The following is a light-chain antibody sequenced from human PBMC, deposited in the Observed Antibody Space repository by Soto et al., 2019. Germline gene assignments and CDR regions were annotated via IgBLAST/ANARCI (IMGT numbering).Light chain of an antibody. V-gene: IGKV3-15*01. CDR2: GAS. CDR1: QSVSSN. CDR3: QQFNNWPST. Sequence: EILMTQSPATLSVSPGERATLSCRASQSVSSNLAWYQQKPGQAPRLLIYGASTRATGFPARFSGSGSGTEFILTISSLQSEDFAVYYCQQFNNWPSTFGQGTKVEIK. J-gene: IGKJ1*01.